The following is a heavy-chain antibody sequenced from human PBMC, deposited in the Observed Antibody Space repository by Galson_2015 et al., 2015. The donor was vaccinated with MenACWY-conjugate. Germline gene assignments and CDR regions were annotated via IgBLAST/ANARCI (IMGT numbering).Heavy chain of an antibody. D-gene: IGHD6-6*01. V-gene: IGHV4-59*01. CDR1: GDSISNYY. Sequence: SEPLSLTCIVSGDSISNYYWSWIRQPPGKGLEWIGYIYYSGSTNYSPSLKSRVTISGDTSKNQFSLKLNSVSAADTAVYYCARARGPYSSSLGYFEFWGQGISVTVSS. CDR2: IYYSGST. CDR3: ARARGPYSSSLGYFEF. J-gene: IGHJ4*02.